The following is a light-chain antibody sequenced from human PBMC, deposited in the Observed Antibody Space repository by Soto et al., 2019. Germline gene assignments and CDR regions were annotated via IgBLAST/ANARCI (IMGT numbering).Light chain of an antibody. V-gene: IGKV1-39*01. CDR2: AAS. CDR3: KQHRGFPIP. Sequence: DIQVTQSPSSLSASVGDRVTISCRASQIITTFLNWYQQKPGKAPRLLIYAASSLPNGVPSRFSGTGSGSVLTLPISRLKPEDFEIYYCKQHRGFPIPFAPGPKV. CDR1: QIITTF. J-gene: IGKJ3*01.